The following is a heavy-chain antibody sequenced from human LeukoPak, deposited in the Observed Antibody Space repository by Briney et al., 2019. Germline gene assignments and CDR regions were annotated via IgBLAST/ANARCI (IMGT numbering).Heavy chain of an antibody. CDR1: GGSFSGYY. V-gene: IGHV4-34*01. D-gene: IGHD2-8*01. CDR2: INHSGST. CDR3: ARQVVPVVRSGWFDP. Sequence: PPETLSLTCAVYGGSFSGYYWSWLRQPPGKGLEWIGEINHSGSTNYNPSLKSRVTISVDTSKNQFSLKLRSVTAADTAVYYCARQVVPVVRSGWFDPWGQGTLVTVSS. J-gene: IGHJ5*02.